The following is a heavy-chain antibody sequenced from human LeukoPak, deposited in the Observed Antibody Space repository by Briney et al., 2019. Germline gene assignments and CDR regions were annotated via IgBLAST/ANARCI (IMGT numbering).Heavy chain of an antibody. J-gene: IGHJ4*02. V-gene: IGHV4-59*08. D-gene: IGHD2-15*01. CDR1: GGSISSYY. CDR3: ARLIYCSGGNCNLGYFDY. CDR2: IYYSGST. Sequence: SETLSLTCTVSGGSISSYYWSWIRQPPGKGLEWIGYIYYSGSTYYNPSLKSRVTISVDTSKNLFSLNMSSVTAADTAVYYCARLIYCSGGNCNLGYFDYWGQGTLVTVSS.